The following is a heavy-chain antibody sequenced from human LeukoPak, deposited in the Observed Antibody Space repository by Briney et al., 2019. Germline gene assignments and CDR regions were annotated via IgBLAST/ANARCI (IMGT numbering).Heavy chain of an antibody. D-gene: IGHD3-22*01. CDR1: GFTFSSYW. CDR3: ARAREYYYDSSSAFDI. Sequence: PGGSLRLSCAASGFTFSSYWMHWVRQAPGKGLVWVSRINSDGSSTSYADSVKGRFTISRDNSKNTLYLQMNSLRAEDTAVYYCARAREYYYDSSSAFDIWGQGTMVTVSS. V-gene: IGHV3-74*01. CDR2: INSDGSST. J-gene: IGHJ3*02.